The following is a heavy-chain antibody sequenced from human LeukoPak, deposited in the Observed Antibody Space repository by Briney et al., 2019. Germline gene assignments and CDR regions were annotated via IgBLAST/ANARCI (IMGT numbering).Heavy chain of an antibody. CDR3: ARANFLYCSSTTCLFDY. J-gene: IGHJ4*02. Sequence: ASVKLSCTASGYTFSDYYMHWVRQAPGQGLEWMGWINHNDGDTNYAQKFQGRVTMTRDTSISTAHMEVSRLRSDDTAVYYCARANFLYCSSTTCLFDYWGQGTLVTVSS. V-gene: IGHV1-2*02. CDR1: GYTFSDYY. D-gene: IGHD2-2*01. CDR2: INHNDGDT.